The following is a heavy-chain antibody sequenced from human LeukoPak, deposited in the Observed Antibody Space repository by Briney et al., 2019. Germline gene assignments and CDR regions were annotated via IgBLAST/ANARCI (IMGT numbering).Heavy chain of an antibody. CDR1: GFTSDA. J-gene: IGHJ3*01. V-gene: IGHV3-9*02. CDR3: AKSYINDGGSSADAFDV. D-gene: IGHD4-23*01. Sequence: PGTSLRLSCAASGFTSDAMHWVCQSPGKGLEWVSGISWNSGTIGYADSVKGRFTISRDNAKNSLYLQMNSLKTEDTAMYYCAKSYINDGGSSADAFDVWGQGTMVTVSS. CDR2: ISWNSGTI.